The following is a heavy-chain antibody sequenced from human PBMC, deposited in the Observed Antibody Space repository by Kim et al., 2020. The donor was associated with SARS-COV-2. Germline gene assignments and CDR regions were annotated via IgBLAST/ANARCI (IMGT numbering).Heavy chain of an antibody. J-gene: IGHJ6*02. V-gene: IGHV1-69*01. Sequence: SAEKFQGRVTITADEATGTAYMELSSLRSEDTAVYYCARGGGDYYYGMDVWGQGTTVTVSS. CDR3: ARGGGDYYYGMDV.